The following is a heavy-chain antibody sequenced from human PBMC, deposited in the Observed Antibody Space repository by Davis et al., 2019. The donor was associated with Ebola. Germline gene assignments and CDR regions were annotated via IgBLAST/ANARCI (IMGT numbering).Heavy chain of an antibody. D-gene: IGHD3-3*01. CDR3: AREAGLEWLLYESFYYYGMDV. CDR1: GFTFSSYA. CDR2: ISGSGGST. V-gene: IGHV3-23*01. Sequence: GESLKISCAASGFTFSSYAMSWVRQAPGKGLEWVSGISGSGGSTYYADSVKGRFTISRDNAKNSLYLQMNSLRDEDTAVYYCAREAGLEWLLYESFYYYGMDVWGQGTTVTVSS. J-gene: IGHJ6*02.